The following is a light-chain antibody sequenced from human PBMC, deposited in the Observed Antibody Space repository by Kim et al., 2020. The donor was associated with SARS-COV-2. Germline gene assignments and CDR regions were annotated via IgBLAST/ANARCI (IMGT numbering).Light chain of an antibody. CDR2: EVT. CDR3: SSYAGSNNLV. Sequence: GESVTISSTGTSSDVGGYNYVYWYQQNPGKAPKLMIYEVTKRPSGVPDRFSGSKSGNTASLTVSGLQAEDEADYYCSSYAGSNNLVFGGGTQLTVL. CDR1: SSDVGGYNY. V-gene: IGLV2-8*01. J-gene: IGLJ2*01.